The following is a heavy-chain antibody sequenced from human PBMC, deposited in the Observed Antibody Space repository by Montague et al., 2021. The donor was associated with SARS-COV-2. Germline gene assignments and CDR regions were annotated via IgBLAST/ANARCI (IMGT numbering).Heavy chain of an antibody. V-gene: IGHV4-59*01. CDR3: ARGGWELRDGDYYCDY. Sequence: SETLSLTCTVSGGSISPYYWSWIRQPPGKGLEWIGNIYYTGSTNYSSSLKSRLTISLDTSENQFSLKVTSVTPADTAVYYCARGGWELRDGDYYCDYGGQGTLVTVSS. J-gene: IGHJ4*02. CDR1: GGSISPYY. D-gene: IGHD1-26*01. CDR2: IYYTGST.